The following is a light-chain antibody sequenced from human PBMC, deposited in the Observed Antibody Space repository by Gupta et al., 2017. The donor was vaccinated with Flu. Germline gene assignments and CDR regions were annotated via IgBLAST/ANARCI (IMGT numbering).Light chain of an antibody. Sequence: TQSPLSLPVTLGQPASISCRSSQSLVHRNGNTYLTWFQQRPGQSPRRLIYRVSNRDSGVPDRFSGSGSGTDFTLKISRVEAEDVGVYYCMQGTHWPTFGQGTKVEIK. CDR3: MQGTHWPT. CDR1: QSLVHRNGNTY. J-gene: IGKJ1*01. V-gene: IGKV2-30*02. CDR2: RVS.